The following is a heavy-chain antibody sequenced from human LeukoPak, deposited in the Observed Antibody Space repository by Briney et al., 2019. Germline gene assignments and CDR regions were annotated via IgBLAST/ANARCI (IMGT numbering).Heavy chain of an antibody. CDR1: GSSISSSSYY. CDR3: ARVGYYYDRPRFWYFDL. Sequence: PSETLSLTCTVSGSSISSSSYYWGWIRQPPGKGLEWIGSIYYSGSTYYNPSLKSRVTISVDTSKNQFSLKLSSVTAADTAVYYCARVGYYYDRPRFWYFDLWGRGTLVTVSS. D-gene: IGHD3-22*01. CDR2: IYYSGST. V-gene: IGHV4-39*07. J-gene: IGHJ2*01.